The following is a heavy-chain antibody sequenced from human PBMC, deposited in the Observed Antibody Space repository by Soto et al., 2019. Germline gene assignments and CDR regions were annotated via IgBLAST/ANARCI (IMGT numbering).Heavy chain of an antibody. CDR3: ARRVDYVWGSYRYSPYFDY. CDR2: IYYSGST. Sequence: QVQLQESGPGLVKPSETLSLTCTVSGGSISSYYWSWIRQPPGKGLEWIGYIYYSGSTNYNPSLKSRVATSVDTAQTQISLKLNSVTAADTAVYYCARRVDYVWGSYRYSPYFDYWGQGTLVTVSS. J-gene: IGHJ4*02. CDR1: GGSISSYY. D-gene: IGHD3-16*02. V-gene: IGHV4-59*08.